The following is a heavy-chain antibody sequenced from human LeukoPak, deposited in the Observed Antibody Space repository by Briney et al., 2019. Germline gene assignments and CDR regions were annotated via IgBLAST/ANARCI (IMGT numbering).Heavy chain of an antibody. CDR2: IHTSGTT. D-gene: IGHD1-26*01. V-gene: IGHV4-4*07. Sequence: PSETLSLTCTVSGGSISSHYWSWIRQPAGKGLEYIGRIHTSGTTNYNPSLKSRVTMSGDTSKNQFSLKLSSVTAADTAVYYCARDLGSNYVYFDYWGQGSLVTVSS. CDR3: ARDLGSNYVYFDY. J-gene: IGHJ4*02. CDR1: GGSISSHY.